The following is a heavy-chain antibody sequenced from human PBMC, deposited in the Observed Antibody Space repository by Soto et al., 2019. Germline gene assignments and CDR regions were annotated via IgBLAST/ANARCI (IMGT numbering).Heavy chain of an antibody. CDR1: GFTFSSYG. CDR2: ISYDESGK. V-gene: IGHV3-30*18. J-gene: IGHJ4*02. Sequence: QVQLVESGGGVVQPGRSLRLSCAASGFTFSSYGMHWVRQAPGKGLEWVAVISYDESGKYYADSVKGRFSISRDNSKNTLYLQMNGLRVEDTAVYYCAKDQRTTVNDFDSCGQGTLVTVSS. D-gene: IGHD4-17*01. CDR3: AKDQRTTVNDFDS.